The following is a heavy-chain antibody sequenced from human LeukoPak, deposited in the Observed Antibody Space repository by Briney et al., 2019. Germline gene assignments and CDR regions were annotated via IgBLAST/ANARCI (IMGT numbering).Heavy chain of an antibody. Sequence: GGSLRLSCAASGFTFSIYAMSWVRQAPGKGLEWVSTVSGTGGATYYADSVKGRFTISRDQSKNTLYLQMNSLRVEDTAVYYCAKGYADYGADAFDIWGQGTLVTVSS. CDR1: GFTFSIYA. D-gene: IGHD4-17*01. CDR3: AKGYADYGADAFDI. V-gene: IGHV3-23*01. CDR2: VSGTGGAT. J-gene: IGHJ3*02.